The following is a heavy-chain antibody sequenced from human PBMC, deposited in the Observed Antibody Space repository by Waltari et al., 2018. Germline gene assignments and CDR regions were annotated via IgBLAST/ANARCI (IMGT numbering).Heavy chain of an antibody. J-gene: IGHJ4*02. CDR2: ISSSSTI. CDR3: ANEYSGSYDDPG. V-gene: IGHV3-48*04. D-gene: IGHD1-26*01. Sequence: EVQLVESGGGLVQPGGSLRLSCAASGFTFSSYSMNWVRQAPGKGLEWVSYISSSSTIYYADSVKGRFTISRDNAKNSLYLQMNSLRAEDTAVYYCANEYSGSYDDPGWGQGTLVTVSS. CDR1: GFTFSSYS.